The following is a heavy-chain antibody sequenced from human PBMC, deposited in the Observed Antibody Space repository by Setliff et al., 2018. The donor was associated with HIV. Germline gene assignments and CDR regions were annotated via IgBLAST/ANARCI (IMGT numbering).Heavy chain of an antibody. CDR1: GFTVSSNY. V-gene: IGHV3-30*03. CDR3: ARDDYGSVDY. D-gene: IGHD3-16*01. J-gene: IGHJ4*02. CDR2: ISYDGSNE. Sequence: AGGSLRLSCAASGFTVSSNYMSWVRQAPGKGLEWVTVISYDGSNESYADSVKGRFTISRDNSKNTLYLQMISLRAEDTAVYFCARDDYGSVDYWGQGTLVTVSS.